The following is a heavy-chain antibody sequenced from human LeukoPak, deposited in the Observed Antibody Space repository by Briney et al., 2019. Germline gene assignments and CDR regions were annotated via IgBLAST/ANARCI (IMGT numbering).Heavy chain of an antibody. Sequence: PSETLSLTCAAYGGSFSGYYWSWIRQPPGKGLEWIGEINHSGSTNYNPSLKSRVTISVDTSKNQFSLKLSSVTAADTAVYYCARIAVAGTDFDYWGQGTLVTVSS. D-gene: IGHD6-19*01. V-gene: IGHV4-34*01. J-gene: IGHJ4*02. CDR2: INHSGST. CDR1: GGSFSGYY. CDR3: ARIAVAGTDFDY.